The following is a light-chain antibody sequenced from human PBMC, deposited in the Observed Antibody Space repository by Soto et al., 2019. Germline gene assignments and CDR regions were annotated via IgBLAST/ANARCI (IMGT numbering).Light chain of an antibody. Sequence: QSVLTQPPSASGSPGQSVTISCTGTSRDVGGYNYVSWYQQHPGKAPKFMIYDVNKRPSGVPDRFSGSKSGNTASLTVSGLQAEDEADYYCSSYAGSTSLLFGTGTKLTVL. CDR1: SRDVGGYNY. CDR3: SSYAGSTSLL. V-gene: IGLV2-8*01. J-gene: IGLJ1*01. CDR2: DVN.